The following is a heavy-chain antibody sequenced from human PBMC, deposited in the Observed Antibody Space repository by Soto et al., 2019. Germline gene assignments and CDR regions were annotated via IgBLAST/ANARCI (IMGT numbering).Heavy chain of an antibody. D-gene: IGHD2-15*01. J-gene: IGHJ3*02. Sequence: EVQLVESGGGLVQPGGSLRLSCAASGFTFSSYSMNWVRQDPGKGLEWVSYISSSSSTIYYADSVKGRFTISRDNAKNSLYLQMNSLRAEDTAVYYCARGDIVVVVAAPGAHGFDIWGQGTMVTVSS. CDR2: ISSSSSTI. CDR1: GFTFSSYS. V-gene: IGHV3-48*01. CDR3: ARGDIVVVVAAPGAHGFDI.